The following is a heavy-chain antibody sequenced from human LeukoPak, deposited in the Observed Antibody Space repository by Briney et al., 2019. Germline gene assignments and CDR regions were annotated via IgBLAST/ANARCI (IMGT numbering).Heavy chain of an antibody. Sequence: GGSLRLSCAASGFTFSSSAMSWVRQAPGKGLEWVSAISNNGGYTYYADSVQGRFTISRDNSKSTLYLQMNSLRAEDTAVYYCAKAETFTGSYYYDSSGYFNAFDIWGQGTMVTVSS. V-gene: IGHV3-23*01. CDR2: ISNNGGYT. D-gene: IGHD3-22*01. CDR3: AKAETFTGSYYYDSSGYFNAFDI. J-gene: IGHJ3*02. CDR1: GFTFSSSA.